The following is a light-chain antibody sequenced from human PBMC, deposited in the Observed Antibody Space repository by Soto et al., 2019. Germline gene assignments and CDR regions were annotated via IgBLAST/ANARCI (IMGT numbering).Light chain of an antibody. V-gene: IGKV3-20*01. CDR2: GAS. CDR3: QQYCSSPLT. Sequence: EIVLTQSPGTLSLSPGERATLSCRASQSVTSNYLAWFQQKPGQAPRLLIFGASSRPTVIPDRFSGSGSGTDFTLTITSLEPEDFAVYYCQQYCSSPLTFGGGTRVEIK. J-gene: IGKJ4*01. CDR1: QSVTSNY.